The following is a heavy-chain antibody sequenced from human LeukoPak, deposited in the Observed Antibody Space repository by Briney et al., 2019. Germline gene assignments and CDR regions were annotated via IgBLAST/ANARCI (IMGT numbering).Heavy chain of an antibody. D-gene: IGHD1-26*01. V-gene: IGHV4-39*01. CDR3: ARHSSGSYWAYYFDY. J-gene: IGHJ4*02. Sequence: SETLSLTCTVSGGPISSSSYYWGWIRQPPGKGLEWIGSIYYSGSTYYNPSLKSRVTISVDTSKNQFSLKLSSVTAADTAVYYCARHSSGSYWAYYFDYWGQGTLVTVSS. CDR1: GGPISSSSYY. CDR2: IYYSGST.